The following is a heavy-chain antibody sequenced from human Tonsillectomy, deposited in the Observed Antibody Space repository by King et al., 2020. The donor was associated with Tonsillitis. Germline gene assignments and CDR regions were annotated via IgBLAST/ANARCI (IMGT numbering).Heavy chain of an antibody. J-gene: IGHJ4*02. CDR3: ARVLSPTIMGATTGYFDY. D-gene: IGHD1-26*01. CDR1: GGTFTYYA. V-gene: IGHV1-69*01. Sequence: VQLVESGPEVKKPGSSVKVSCKASGGTFTYYAISWVRQAPGQGLEWMGGVIPIFGSANYAQKFQGRVTITADESTSTAYMELSSLRSEDTAVYYCARVLSPTIMGATTGYFDYWGQGTLVTVSS. CDR2: VIPIFGSA.